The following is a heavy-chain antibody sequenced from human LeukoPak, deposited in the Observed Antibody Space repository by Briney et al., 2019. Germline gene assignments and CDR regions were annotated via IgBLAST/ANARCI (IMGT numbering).Heavy chain of an antibody. CDR2: IFYTGST. D-gene: IGHD6-19*01. V-gene: IGHV4-39*07. J-gene: IGHJ4*02. CDR3: ARGGAVAPHY. CDR1: SGSISTSNYY. Sequence: SETLSLTCTVSSGSISTSNYYWGWVRQPPGKALEWIGNIFYTGSTYYSPSLKSRVTISLDTSRNQFSLRLNSVTAADTAVYYCARGGAVAPHYWGQGTLVTVSS.